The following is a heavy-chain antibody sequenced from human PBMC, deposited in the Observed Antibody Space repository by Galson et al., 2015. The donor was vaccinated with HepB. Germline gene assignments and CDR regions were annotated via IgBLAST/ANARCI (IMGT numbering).Heavy chain of an antibody. V-gene: IGHV1-18*01. CDR3: ARDLPNRAMITFGDILENWFDP. CDR2: ISAYNGNT. CDR1: GYTFTSYG. Sequence: SVKVSCKASGYTFTSYGISWVRQAPGQGLEWMGWISAYNGNTNYAQKLQGRVTMTTDTSTSTAYMELRSLRSDDTAVYYCARDLPNRAMITFGDILENWFDPWGQGTLVTVSS. J-gene: IGHJ5*02. D-gene: IGHD3-16*01.